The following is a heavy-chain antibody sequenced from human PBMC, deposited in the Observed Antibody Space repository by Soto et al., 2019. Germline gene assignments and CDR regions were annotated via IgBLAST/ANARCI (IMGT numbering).Heavy chain of an antibody. Sequence: SETLSLTCTVSGGSISSGDYYWSWIRQPPGKGLEWIGYIYYSGSTYYNPSLKSRVTISVDTSKNQFSMKLCSVTAADTAVYYCARGTSSRSWYPDYYGMDVWGQGTTVTVSS. CDR3: ARGTSSRSWYPDYYGMDV. CDR1: GGSISSGDYY. J-gene: IGHJ6*02. D-gene: IGHD6-13*01. CDR2: IYYSGST. V-gene: IGHV4-30-4*01.